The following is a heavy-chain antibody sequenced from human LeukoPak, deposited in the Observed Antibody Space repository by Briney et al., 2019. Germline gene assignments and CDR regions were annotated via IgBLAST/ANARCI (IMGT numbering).Heavy chain of an antibody. D-gene: IGHD3-16*02. V-gene: IGHV4-34*01. Sequence: SETLSLTCAVYGGSFSGYYWSWIRQPPGKGLEWIGEINHSGSTNYNPSLKSRVAISVDRSKNQFSLKLSSVTAADTAVYYCASVITFGGVIVHDYWGQGTLVTVSS. J-gene: IGHJ4*02. CDR2: INHSGST. CDR1: GGSFSGYY. CDR3: ASVITFGGVIVHDY.